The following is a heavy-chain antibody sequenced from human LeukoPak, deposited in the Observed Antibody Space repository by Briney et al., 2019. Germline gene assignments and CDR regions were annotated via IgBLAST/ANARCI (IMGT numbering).Heavy chain of an antibody. CDR3: ARGLSRGCSSTSCYSGYYYGMDV. Sequence: SETLSLTCTVSGGSISSSSYSWGWIRQPPGKGLEWIGSIYYSGSTYYNPSLKSRVTISVDTSKNQFSLKLSSVTAADTAVYYCARGLSRGCSSTSCYSGYYYGMDVWGQGTTVTVSS. J-gene: IGHJ6*02. CDR1: GGSISSSSYS. CDR2: IYYSGST. V-gene: IGHV4-39*01. D-gene: IGHD2-2*01.